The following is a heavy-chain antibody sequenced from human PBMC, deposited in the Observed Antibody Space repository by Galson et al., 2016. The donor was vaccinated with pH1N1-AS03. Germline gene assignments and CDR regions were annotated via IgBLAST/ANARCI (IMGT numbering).Heavy chain of an antibody. D-gene: IGHD2-2*01. Sequence: SLRLSCAASGFTFSGYSMNWFRQAPGKGLEWVSSISRSSTYIYYADSVKGRFTISRDNAKNSLFLQMHSLRAEYTAVYYCARTFPGRVVVVAAAMQEGPDYWGQGTLVTVSS. CDR2: ISRSSTYI. CDR1: GFTFSGYS. V-gene: IGHV3-21*03. J-gene: IGHJ4*02. CDR3: ARTFPGRVVVVAAAMQEGPDY.